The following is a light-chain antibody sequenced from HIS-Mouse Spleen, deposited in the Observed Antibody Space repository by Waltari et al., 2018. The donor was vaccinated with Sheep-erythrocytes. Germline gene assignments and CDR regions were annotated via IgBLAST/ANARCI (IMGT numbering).Light chain of an antibody. J-gene: IGLJ3*02. CDR2: EGS. CDR3: CSYAGSSTPWV. V-gene: IGLV2-23*01. Sequence: QSALTQPASVSGSPGQSITISCTGTSRDVGSYNLVSWYQQHPGKAPNPMIYEGSKRPSGVSNRSSGSKSGNTASLTSSGLQAEDEADYYCCSYAGSSTPWVFGGGTKLTVL. CDR1: SRDVGSYNL.